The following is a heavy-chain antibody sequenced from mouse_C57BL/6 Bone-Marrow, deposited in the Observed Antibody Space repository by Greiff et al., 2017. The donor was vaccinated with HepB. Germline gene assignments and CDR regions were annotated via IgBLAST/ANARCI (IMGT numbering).Heavy chain of an antibody. V-gene: IGHV5-17*01. CDR2: ISSGSSTI. J-gene: IGHJ3*01. D-gene: IGHD1-1*01. Sequence: DVKLVESGGGLVKPGGSLKLSCAASGFTFSDYGMHWVRQAPEKGLEWVAYISSGSSTIYYADTVKGRFTISRDNAKNTLFLQMTSLRSEDTAMYYCARQGYGSSPAWFAYWGQGTLVTVSA. CDR1: GFTFSDYG. CDR3: ARQGYGSSPAWFAY.